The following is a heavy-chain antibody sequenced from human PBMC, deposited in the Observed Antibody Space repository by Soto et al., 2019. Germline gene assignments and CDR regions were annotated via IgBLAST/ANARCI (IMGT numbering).Heavy chain of an antibody. CDR2: INQSGST. CDR1: GGSFCGYY. V-gene: IGHV4-34*01. Sequence: QVQLQQWGAGLFKPSETLSLTCAVYGGSFCGYYCSWIRQPPGKGLEWIGEINQSGSTNYNPSLNSRVTISVDTSMNQFSLKLSSVTAADTAVYYCARGRHRYYCGQGTLVTVS. CDR3: ARGRHRYY. J-gene: IGHJ4*02.